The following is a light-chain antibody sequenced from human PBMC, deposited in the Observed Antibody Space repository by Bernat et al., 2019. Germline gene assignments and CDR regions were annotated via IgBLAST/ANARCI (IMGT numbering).Light chain of an antibody. V-gene: IGKV2-28*01. CDR3: QQYGSSPYT. CDR2: LGS. CDR1: QSLLHSNGYNY. J-gene: IGKJ2*01. Sequence: DIVMTQSPPSLPVTPGEPASISCRSSQSLLHSNGYNYLDWYLQKPGQSPQLLIYLGSNRASGVPDRFSGSGSGTDFTLTISRLEPEDFAVYYCQQYGSSPYTFGQGTKLEIK.